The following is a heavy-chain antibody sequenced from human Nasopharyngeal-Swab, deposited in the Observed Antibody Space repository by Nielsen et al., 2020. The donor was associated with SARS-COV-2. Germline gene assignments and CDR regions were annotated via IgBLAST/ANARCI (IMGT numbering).Heavy chain of an antibody. CDR2: SDPEDGET. CDR3: ATGTVVGATGWFDP. D-gene: IGHD1-26*01. Sequence: WVRQAPGQGLEWMGGSDPEDGETIYAQKFQGRVTMTEDTSTDTAYMELSSLRSEDTAVYYCATGTVVGATGWFDPWGQGTLVTVSS. V-gene: IGHV1-24*01. J-gene: IGHJ5*02.